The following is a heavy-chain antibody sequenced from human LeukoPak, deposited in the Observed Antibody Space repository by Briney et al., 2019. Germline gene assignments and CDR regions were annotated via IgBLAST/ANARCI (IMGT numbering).Heavy chain of an antibody. D-gene: IGHD7-27*01. CDR2: IKSKTDGETT. CDR1: GFTFSNAW. CDR3: TTGNWGPY. V-gene: IGHV3-15*07. Sequence: LGGSLRLSCAASGFTFSNAWMNWVRQAPGKGLEWVGRIKSKTDGETTDFGAPVKGRFAISRDDSKNTMYLHMNSLRTEDTAVYYCTTGNWGPYWGQGTLVTVSS. J-gene: IGHJ4*02.